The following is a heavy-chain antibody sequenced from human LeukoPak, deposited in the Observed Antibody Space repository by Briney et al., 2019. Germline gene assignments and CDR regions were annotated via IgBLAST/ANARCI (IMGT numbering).Heavy chain of an antibody. V-gene: IGHV4-39*07. CDR3: ARDYGSGSYYSN. J-gene: IGHJ4*02. CDR1: GGSISSSSYY. Sequence: NPSETLSLTCTVSGGSISSSSYYWGWIRQPPGKGLEWIGSIYYSGSTYYNPSLKSRVTISVDTSRNQFSLKLSSVTAADTAVYYCARDYGSGSYYSNWGQGTLVTVSS. CDR2: IYYSGST. D-gene: IGHD3-10*01.